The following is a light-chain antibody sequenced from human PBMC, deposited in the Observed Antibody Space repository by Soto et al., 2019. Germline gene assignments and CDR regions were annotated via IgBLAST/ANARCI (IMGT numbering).Light chain of an antibody. CDR1: TSNIGTNY. CDR2: QND. Sequence: QSVLTQPPSASGTPGQRVTISCSGGTSNIGTNYVYWFRQLPGTAPKLLIYQNDQRPSGVPERFSGSKSGTSASLAINGLRPEDEADYYCAGWDESLSGVFGGGTKLTVL. V-gene: IGLV1-47*01. CDR3: AGWDESLSGV. J-gene: IGLJ3*02.